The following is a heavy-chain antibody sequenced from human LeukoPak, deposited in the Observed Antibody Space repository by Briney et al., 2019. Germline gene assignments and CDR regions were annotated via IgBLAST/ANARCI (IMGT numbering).Heavy chain of an antibody. Sequence: PSETLSLTCTVSGGSISSSSYYWGWIRQPPGKGLEWIGSIHYSGSTNYNPSLKSRVTISVDTSKNQFSLKLSSVTAADTAVYYCARDLDYYGSGSYYNGWFDPWGQGTLVTVSS. CDR2: IHYSGST. CDR1: GGSISSSSYY. D-gene: IGHD3-10*01. J-gene: IGHJ5*02. V-gene: IGHV4-39*07. CDR3: ARDLDYYGSGSYYNGWFDP.